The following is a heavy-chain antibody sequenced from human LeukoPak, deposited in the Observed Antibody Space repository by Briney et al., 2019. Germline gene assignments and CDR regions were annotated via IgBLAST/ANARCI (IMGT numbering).Heavy chain of an antibody. CDR2: IYTSGST. V-gene: IGHV4-4*07. CDR1: GGFISSYY. Sequence: SETLSLTCTVSGGFISSYYWSWIRQPAGKGLEWIGRIYTSGSTNYNPSLKSRVTMSVDTSKNQFSLKLSSVTAADTAVYYCARVHSSSWYWYFDLWGRGTLVTVSS. CDR3: ARVHSSSWYWYFDL. D-gene: IGHD6-13*01. J-gene: IGHJ2*01.